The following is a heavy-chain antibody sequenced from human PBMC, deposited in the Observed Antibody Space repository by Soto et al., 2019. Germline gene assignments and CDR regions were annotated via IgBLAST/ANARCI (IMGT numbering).Heavy chain of an antibody. CDR1: GYSFTSYW. CDR3: ARLGWELWADYYFDY. Sequence: GESLKISCKGSGYSFTSYWIGWVRQMPGKGLEWMGIIYPGDSDTRYSPSFKGQVTISADKSISTAYLQWSSLKASDTAMYYCARLGWELWADYYFDYWGQGTLVTVSS. D-gene: IGHD1-26*01. V-gene: IGHV5-51*01. J-gene: IGHJ4*02. CDR2: IYPGDSDT.